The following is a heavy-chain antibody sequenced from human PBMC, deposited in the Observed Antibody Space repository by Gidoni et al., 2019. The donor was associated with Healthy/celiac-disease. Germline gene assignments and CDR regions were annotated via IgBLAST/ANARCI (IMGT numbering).Heavy chain of an antibody. Sequence: KPGGSVKVSCKASGYTFTSYGFSWVRQAPGQGLEWMGWISAYNENTNYAQKVQGRVTMTTDTSTSTTYMELRSLRSDDTAVYYCARDYGDPPDYYYYGMDVWGQGTTVTVSS. CDR1: GYTFTSYG. CDR2: ISAYNENT. D-gene: IGHD4-17*01. J-gene: IGHJ6*02. CDR3: ARDYGDPPDYYYYGMDV. V-gene: IGHV1-18*01.